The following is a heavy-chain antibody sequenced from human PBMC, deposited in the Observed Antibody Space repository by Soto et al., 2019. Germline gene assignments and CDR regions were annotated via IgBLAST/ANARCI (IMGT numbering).Heavy chain of an antibody. D-gene: IGHD3-22*01. CDR2: ITPIFGTA. CDR3: ASTKYDSSAYYYWYLGL. Sequence: SVKVSCKASEDTFRKYAISCVLRSALQWLEWMGGITPIFGTANYAQKFQGRVTITADTSANTVYLELSSLRSEDTAVYYCASTKYDSSAYYYWYLGLWGRGTLVTVSS. V-gene: IGHV1-69*06. CDR1: EDTFRKYA. J-gene: IGHJ2*01.